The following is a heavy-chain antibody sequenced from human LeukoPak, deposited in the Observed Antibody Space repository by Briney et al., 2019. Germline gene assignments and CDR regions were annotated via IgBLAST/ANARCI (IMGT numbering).Heavy chain of an antibody. J-gene: IGHJ4*02. CDR2: IYYSGST. CDR3: ARQDKYCSSTSCGY. D-gene: IGHD2-2*01. CDR1: GGSISSSSYY. Sequence: SETLSLTCTVSGGSISSSSYYWGWIRQPPGKGLEWIGSIYYSGSTYYNPSLKSRVTISVDTSKNRFSLKLSSVTAAATAVYYCARQDKYCSSTSCGYWGQGTLVTVSS. V-gene: IGHV4-39*01.